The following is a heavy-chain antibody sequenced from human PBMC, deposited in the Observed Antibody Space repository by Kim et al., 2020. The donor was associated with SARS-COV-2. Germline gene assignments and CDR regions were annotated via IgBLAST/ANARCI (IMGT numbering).Heavy chain of an antibody. CDR3: ARDSLWSDYGGTGDAFDI. D-gene: IGHD4-17*01. Sequence: GGSLRLSCAASGFTFSSYWMSWVRQAPGKGLEWVANIKQDGSEKYYVDSVKGRFTISRDNAKNSLYLQMNSLRAEDTAVYYCARDSLWSDYGGTGDAFDIWGQGTMVTVSS. J-gene: IGHJ3*02. CDR2: IKQDGSEK. CDR1: GFTFSSYW. V-gene: IGHV3-7*01.